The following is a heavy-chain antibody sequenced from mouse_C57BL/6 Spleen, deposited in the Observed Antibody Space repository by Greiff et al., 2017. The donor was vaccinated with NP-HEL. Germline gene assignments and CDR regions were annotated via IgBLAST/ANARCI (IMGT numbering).Heavy chain of an antibody. Sequence: VKLQESGAELVRPGASVTLSCKASGYTFTDYEMHWVKQTPVHGLEWIGAIDPDTGGTAYNQKFKGKAILTADKSSSTAYMELRSLTSEDSAVYYCTRHYYGSSHYYAMDYWGQGTSVTVSS. V-gene: IGHV1-15*01. D-gene: IGHD1-1*01. J-gene: IGHJ4*01. CDR2: IDPDTGGT. CDR3: TRHYYGSSHYYAMDY. CDR1: GYTFTDYE.